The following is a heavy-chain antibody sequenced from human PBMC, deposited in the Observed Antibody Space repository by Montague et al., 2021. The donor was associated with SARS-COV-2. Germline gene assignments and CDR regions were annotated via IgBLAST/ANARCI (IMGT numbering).Heavy chain of an antibody. D-gene: IGHD6-19*01. Sequence: SGKTYYNPSLKSRVTLSVDTSKNPFSLKVTSVTAADTAVYYFARRAQWQLRLFFDLWGRGTLVTVS. V-gene: IGHV4-39*01. CDR2: SGKT. J-gene: IGHJ2*01. CDR3: ARRAQWQLRLFFDL.